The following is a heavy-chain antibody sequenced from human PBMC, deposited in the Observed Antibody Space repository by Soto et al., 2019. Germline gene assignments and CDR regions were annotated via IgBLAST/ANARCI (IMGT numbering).Heavy chain of an antibody. J-gene: IGHJ5*02. CDR3: AQGGIREGLKHFSA. CDR1: GASISSGPYS. CDR2: IYHSGST. D-gene: IGHD2-15*01. V-gene: IGHV4-30-2*01. Sequence: QLQLQQSGSGLLKPSQTLSLTCTVSGASISSGPYSWNWLRQTPGKGLEWIGFIYHSGSTTYSPSLKNRVTISIDKSQDQFSLILQSVTAADTGVYFCAQGGIREGLKHFSAWGQGTLVVVSS.